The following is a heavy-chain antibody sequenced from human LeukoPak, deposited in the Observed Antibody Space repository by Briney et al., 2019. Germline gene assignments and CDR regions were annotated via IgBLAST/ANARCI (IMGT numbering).Heavy chain of an antibody. CDR3: AREGGYSYGIDAFDI. V-gene: IGHV3-21*01. CDR1: GFTFSSYS. CDR2: ISGSSSYI. J-gene: IGHJ3*02. Sequence: GGSLRLSCAASGFTFSSYSMNWVRQAPGKGLEWVSSISGSSSYIYYADSVKGRFTISRDNAKNSLYLQMNSLRAEDTAVYYCAREGGYSYGIDAFDIWGQGTMVTVSS. D-gene: IGHD5-18*01.